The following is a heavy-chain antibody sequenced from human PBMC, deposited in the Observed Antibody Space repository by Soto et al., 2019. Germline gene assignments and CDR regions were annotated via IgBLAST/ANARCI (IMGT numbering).Heavy chain of an antibody. D-gene: IGHD5-18*01. CDR2: IYYSGST. CDR1: GGSISSSSYY. CDR3: ARHSDTAMVTVHY. J-gene: IGHJ4*02. Sequence: LQLQESGPGLVKPSETLSLTCTVSGGSISSSSYYWGWIRQPPGKGLEWIGSIYYSGSTYYNPSLKRRVTISVDTSKNQFSLKLSSVTAADTAVYYCARHSDTAMVTVHYWGQGTLVTVSS. V-gene: IGHV4-39*01.